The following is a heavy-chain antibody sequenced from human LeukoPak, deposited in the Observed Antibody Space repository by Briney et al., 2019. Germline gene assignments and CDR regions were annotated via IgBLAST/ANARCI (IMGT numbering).Heavy chain of an antibody. CDR2: ISGSGGST. V-gene: IGHV3-23*01. CDR1: GFTFSSYA. J-gene: IGHJ5*02. Sequence: GSLRLSCAASGFTFSSYAMSWVRQAPGKGLEWVSAISGSGGSTYYADSVKGRFTISRDNAKNSLYLLINSLRSEDTAVYFCARDFVLGQPLVALDPWGQGTLVTVSS. D-gene: IGHD2-2*01. CDR3: ARDFVLGQPLVALDP.